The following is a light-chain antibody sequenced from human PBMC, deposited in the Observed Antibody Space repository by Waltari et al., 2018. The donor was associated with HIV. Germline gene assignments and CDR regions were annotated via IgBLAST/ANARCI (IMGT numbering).Light chain of an antibody. CDR2: GAS. CDR1: ESMTSTY. Sequence: EIVLTQSPDTLSLSPGERATLSCSATESMTSTYVAWYQQKPGQAPRLLIYGASSRATGIPDRFRGSGSGTEFTLTINRLEPEDFAVYFCQQYRSTPGTFGQGTKVEIK. CDR3: QQYRSTPGT. V-gene: IGKV3-20*01. J-gene: IGKJ1*01.